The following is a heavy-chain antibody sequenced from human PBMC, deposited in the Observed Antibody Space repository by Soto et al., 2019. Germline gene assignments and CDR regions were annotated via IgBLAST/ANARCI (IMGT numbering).Heavy chain of an antibody. CDR3: ARAKGPETNCDY. V-gene: IGHV4-31*03. Sequence: QVQLQESGPGLVKPSQTLSLTCTVSGGSISSGGYYWNWIRQHPGKGLEWIGYIYYSGFTYYTPSLISRVTKSVETSKNQFSLNLTSVTAADTAVCYWARAKGPETNCDYWGQGTLVTVA. J-gene: IGHJ4*02. CDR2: IYYSGFT. CDR1: GGSISSGGYY.